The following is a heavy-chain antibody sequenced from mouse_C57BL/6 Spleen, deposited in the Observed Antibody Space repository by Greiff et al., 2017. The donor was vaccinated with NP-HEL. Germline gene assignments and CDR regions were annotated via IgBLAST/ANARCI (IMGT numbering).Heavy chain of an antibody. D-gene: IGHD3-2*02. V-gene: IGHV2-2*01. CDR2: IWSGGST. J-gene: IGHJ3*01. CDR1: GFSLTSYG. Sequence: QVQLQQSGPGLVQPSQSLSITCTVSGFSLTSYGVHWVRQSPGKGLEWLGVIWSGGSTDYNAAFISRLSISKDNSKSQVFFKMNSLQADDTAIYYCARDSSGYLAYWGQGTLVTVSA. CDR3: ARDSSGYLAY.